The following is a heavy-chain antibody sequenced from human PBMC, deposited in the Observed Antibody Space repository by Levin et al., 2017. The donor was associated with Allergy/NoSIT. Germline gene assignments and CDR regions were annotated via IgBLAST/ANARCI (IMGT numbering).Heavy chain of an antibody. V-gene: IGHV3-74*01. CDR3: ARGLHDYGDYGDL. Sequence: GESLKISCAASGFTFSSYWMHWVRQAPGKGLVWVSRINSDGSSTSYADSVKGRFTISRDNAKNTLYLQMNSLRAEDTAVYYCARGLHDYGDYGDLWGRGTLVTVSS. D-gene: IGHD4-17*01. CDR1: GFTFSSYW. J-gene: IGHJ2*01. CDR2: INSDGSST.